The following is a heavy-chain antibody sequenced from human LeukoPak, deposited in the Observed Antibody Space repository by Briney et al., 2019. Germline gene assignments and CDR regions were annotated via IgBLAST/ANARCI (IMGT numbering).Heavy chain of an antibody. Sequence: ASVKVSCKASGYTFNNYAIIWVRQAPGQGLEWMGWINPNSGVTNYAQKFQGRVTMTRDTSISTAYMELSRLRSDDTAVYSCARSRGLFSSWYADYWGQGTLVTVSS. D-gene: IGHD6-13*01. V-gene: IGHV1-2*02. CDR1: GYTFNNYA. CDR2: INPNSGVT. CDR3: ARSRGLFSSWYADY. J-gene: IGHJ4*02.